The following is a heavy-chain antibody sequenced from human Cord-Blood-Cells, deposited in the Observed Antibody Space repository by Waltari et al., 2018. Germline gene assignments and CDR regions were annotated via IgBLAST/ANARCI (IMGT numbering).Heavy chain of an antibody. J-gene: IGHJ2*01. CDR1: GGSFSGHY. CDR3: AREGGSGSYYLSGWYFDL. V-gene: IGHV4-34*01. D-gene: IGHD3-10*01. CDR2: INHSGST. Sequence: QVQLQQWGAGLLKPSATLSLTCAVYGGSFSGHYWSWIRQPPGKGLEWIGEINHSGSTNYNPSLKSRVTISVDTSKNQFSLKLSSVTAADTAVYYCAREGGSGSYYLSGWYFDLWGRGTLVTVSS.